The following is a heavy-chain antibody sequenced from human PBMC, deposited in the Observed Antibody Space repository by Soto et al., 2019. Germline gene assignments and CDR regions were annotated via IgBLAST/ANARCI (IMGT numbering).Heavy chain of an antibody. V-gene: IGHV3-48*03. J-gene: IGHJ4*02. CDR1: GVFFSNYD. CDR3: ARDLGAVGY. Sequence: EVQLVESGGGLVQPGGSLRLSCAASGVFFSNYDINWVRQAPWTGLEWVAYTSSGGSTVPYTDSLMGRFIGSRDNARNSKYLPMNTVRVEGTTLNYSARDLGAVGYWGSGTLVTSSS. D-gene: IGHD1-26*01. CDR2: TSSGGSTV.